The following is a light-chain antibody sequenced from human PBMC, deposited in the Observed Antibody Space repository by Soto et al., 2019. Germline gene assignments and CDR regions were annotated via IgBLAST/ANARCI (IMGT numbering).Light chain of an antibody. CDR1: QTISTY. Sequence: DIQMTQSPSSVSASVGDRVAITCRASQTISTYLVWYQQKPGRAPKLLISAASNLQSGVPSRFSGSGSGTDFTLTISSLQPEDFATYYCQQAKLYPLTFGGGTKVEIK. V-gene: IGKV1-12*01. J-gene: IGKJ4*01. CDR3: QQAKLYPLT. CDR2: AAS.